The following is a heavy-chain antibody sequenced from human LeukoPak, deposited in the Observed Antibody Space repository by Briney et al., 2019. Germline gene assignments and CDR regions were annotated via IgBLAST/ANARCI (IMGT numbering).Heavy chain of an antibody. V-gene: IGHV5-51*01. D-gene: IGHD3-16*02. J-gene: IGHJ4*02. CDR3: ARQRGSDYVWGSYRPVYYFDY. Sequence: GESLKISCKGSGYSFTSYWIGWVRQMPGKGLEWTGIIYPGDSDTRYSPSFQGQVTISADKSISTAYLQWSSLKASDTAMYYCARQRGSDYVWGSYRPVYYFDYWGQGTLVTVSS. CDR1: GYSFTSYW. CDR2: IYPGDSDT.